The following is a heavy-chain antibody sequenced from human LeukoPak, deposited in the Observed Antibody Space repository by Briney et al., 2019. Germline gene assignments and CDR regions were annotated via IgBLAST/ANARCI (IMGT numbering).Heavy chain of an antibody. CDR1: GDSISSGGYS. CDR3: ARGRIVVANTGAFDI. CDR2: IYHSGGT. D-gene: IGHD3-22*01. J-gene: IGHJ3*02. Sequence: SQTLSLTCAVTGDSISSGGYSWSWIRQPPGMALEWIGNIYHSGGTHHNPSLKSRVTMSVDRSKNQFSLKLTSVTAADTAVYYCARGRIVVANTGAFDIWGQGTMVPVSS. V-gene: IGHV4-30-2*01.